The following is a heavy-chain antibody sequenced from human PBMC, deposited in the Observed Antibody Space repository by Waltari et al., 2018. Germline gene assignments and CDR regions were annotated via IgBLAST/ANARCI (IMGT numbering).Heavy chain of an antibody. Sequence: EVQLLESGGGLVQPGGSLRLSCAASGFTFSSYAMSWVRQAPGKGLEWVSAISGSGGSTYYADSVKGRFTISRDNSKNTLYLQMNSLRGEDTAVYYCAKDEGMGFGELLSAYYFDYWGQGTLVTVSS. V-gene: IGHV3-23*01. CDR1: GFTFSSYA. CDR3: AKDEGMGFGELLSAYYFDY. D-gene: IGHD3-10*01. CDR2: ISGSGGST. J-gene: IGHJ4*02.